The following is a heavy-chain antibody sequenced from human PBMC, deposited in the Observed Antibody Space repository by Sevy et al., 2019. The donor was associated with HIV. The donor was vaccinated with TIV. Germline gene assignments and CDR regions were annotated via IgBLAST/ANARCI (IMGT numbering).Heavy chain of an antibody. D-gene: IGHD2-21*02. V-gene: IGHV3-33*01. CDR2: IWYDGSNK. J-gene: IGHJ4*02. CDR3: ARDPKIIVVVTAPPDY. Sequence: GGSLRFSCAASGFTFSSYGMHWVRQAPGKGLEWVAVIWYDGSNKYYADSVKGRFTISRDNSKNTLYLQMNSLRAEDTAVYYCARDPKIIVVVTAPPDYWGQGTLVTVSS. CDR1: GFTFSSYG.